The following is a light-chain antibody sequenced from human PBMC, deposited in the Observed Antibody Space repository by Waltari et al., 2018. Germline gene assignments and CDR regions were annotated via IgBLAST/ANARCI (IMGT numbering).Light chain of an antibody. CDR2: KAS. V-gene: IGKV1-5*03. CDR3: QQYNSFPWT. CDR1: QTISTW. Sequence: DIQMTQSPSTLSASVGDRVTITCRASQTISTWLAWYQQKPGKAPKLLSYKASSLESGVPSRFSGSGSGTEFTLTISSLQPDESATYYCQQYNSFPWTFGQGTKVQI. J-gene: IGKJ1*01.